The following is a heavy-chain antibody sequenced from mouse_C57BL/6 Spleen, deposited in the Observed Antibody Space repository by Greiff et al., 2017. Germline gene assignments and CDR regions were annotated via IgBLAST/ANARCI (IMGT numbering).Heavy chain of an antibody. Sequence: VKLMESGAELARPGASVKLSCKASGYTFTSYGISWVKQRTGQGLEWIGEIYPRSGNTYYNEKFKGKATLTADKSSSTAYMELRSLTSEDSAVYFCARWEVVSNYGFFDYWGQGTTLTVSS. J-gene: IGHJ2*01. V-gene: IGHV1-81*01. CDR2: IYPRSGNT. D-gene: IGHD2-5*01. CDR3: ARWEVVSNYGFFDY. CDR1: GYTFTSYG.